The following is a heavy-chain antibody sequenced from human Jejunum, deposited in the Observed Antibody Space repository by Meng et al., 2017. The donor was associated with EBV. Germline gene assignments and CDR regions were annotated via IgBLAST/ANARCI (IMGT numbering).Heavy chain of an antibody. V-gene: IGHV4-4*02. J-gene: IGHJ4*02. Sequence: QVQLQESGPGLVQPSGXLSRTCTVSGGSITSKNWWHWVRQAPGKGLEWIGEIDHSGSTHYNPSLKSRVTISLGTSMNQFSLELTSPTAADTAVYYCARDSQYLARGYFDYWGQGALVTVSS. CDR3: ARDSQYLARGYFDY. D-gene: IGHD2/OR15-2a*01. CDR1: GGSITSKNW. CDR2: IDHSGST.